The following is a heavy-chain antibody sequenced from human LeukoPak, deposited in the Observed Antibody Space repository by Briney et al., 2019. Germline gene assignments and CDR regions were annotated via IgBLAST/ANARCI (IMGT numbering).Heavy chain of an antibody. CDR3: ARDLFPSAIDYDFWSGYYSTPTSKHYYGMDV. CDR2: IIPIFGTA. J-gene: IGHJ6*02. Sequence: SVKVSCKASGGTFSSYAISWVRQAPGQGLEWMGGIIPIFGTANYAQKFQGKVTITADESTSTAYMELSSLRSEDTAVYYCARDLFPSAIDYDFWSGYYSTPTSKHYYGMDVWGQGTTVTVSS. V-gene: IGHV1-69*13. D-gene: IGHD3-3*01. CDR1: GGTFSSYA.